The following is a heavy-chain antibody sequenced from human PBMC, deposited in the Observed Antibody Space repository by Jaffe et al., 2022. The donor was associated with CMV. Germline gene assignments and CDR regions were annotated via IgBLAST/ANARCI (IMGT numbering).Heavy chain of an antibody. Sequence: EVQLVETGGGLIQPGGSLRLSCAASGFTVSSNYMSWVRQAPGKGLEWVSVIYSGGSTYYADSVKGRFTISRDNSKNTLYLQMNSLRAEDTAVYYCATYYYDSSGYYPIAEDYYYYYMDVWGKGTTVTVSS. CDR3: ATYYYDSSGYYPIAEDYYYYYMDV. J-gene: IGHJ6*03. V-gene: IGHV3-53*02. CDR2: IYSGGST. D-gene: IGHD3-22*01. CDR1: GFTVSSNY.